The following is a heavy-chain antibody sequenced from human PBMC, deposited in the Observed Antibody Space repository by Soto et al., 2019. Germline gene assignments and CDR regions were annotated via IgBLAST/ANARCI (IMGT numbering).Heavy chain of an antibody. V-gene: IGHV3-15*07. Sequence: EMQLVQTGGGLVKPGGSLRLSCVASRFTFSAAWLNWIRQSPGKGLEWVGRIKPKSEGETADYTAPVRGRFTISRDDSQNTLHMQMDSLTPEDTAVYYCATASYSSGPTWGLGVVVNVPS. CDR3: ATASYSSGPT. CDR1: RFTFSAAW. J-gene: IGHJ4*02. D-gene: IGHD6-19*01. CDR2: IKPKSEGETA.